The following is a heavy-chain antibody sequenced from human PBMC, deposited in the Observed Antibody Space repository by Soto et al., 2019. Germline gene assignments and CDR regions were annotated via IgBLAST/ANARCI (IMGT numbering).Heavy chain of an antibody. Sequence: SVKVSCKASGYTFTSNGISWVRQAPGQGLEWMGRISPTIGIANYAQKFQGRVTITADKSTSTAYMELSSLRSEDTAVYYCARVYGSGSPSNWFDPWGQGTLVTVSS. D-gene: IGHD3-10*01. CDR2: ISPTIGIA. J-gene: IGHJ5*02. CDR3: ARVYGSGSPSNWFDP. V-gene: IGHV1-69*04. CDR1: GYTFTSNG.